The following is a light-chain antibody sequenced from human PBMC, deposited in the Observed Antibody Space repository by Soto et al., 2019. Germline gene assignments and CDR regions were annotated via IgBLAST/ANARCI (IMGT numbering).Light chain of an antibody. V-gene: IGLV2-23*01. J-gene: IGLJ2*01. CDR1: SSDVASYNL. CDR3: CSYAGSSTLV. Sequence: QSALTQPASVSGSPGQSITISCTGTSSDVASYNLVSWYQQHPGKAPKLMIYEGSKRPSGVSNRFSGSKSANTASLTISGLKAEDEAEYYCCSYAGSSTLVFGGGTKLTVL. CDR2: EGS.